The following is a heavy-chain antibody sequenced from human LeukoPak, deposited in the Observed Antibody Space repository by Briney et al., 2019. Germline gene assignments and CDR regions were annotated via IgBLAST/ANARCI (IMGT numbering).Heavy chain of an antibody. D-gene: IGHD6-13*01. Sequence: GGSLRLSCAASGFTFSSYEMNWVRQAPGKGLECVSYISSSGSTIYYADSVKVRFTISIDNAKNSLYLQMNSLRAEDAAVYYCARDFPVSHLGILHWGQGTLVTVSS. CDR2: ISSSGSTI. V-gene: IGHV3-48*03. J-gene: IGHJ1*01. CDR1: GFTFSSYE. CDR3: ARDFPVSHLGILH.